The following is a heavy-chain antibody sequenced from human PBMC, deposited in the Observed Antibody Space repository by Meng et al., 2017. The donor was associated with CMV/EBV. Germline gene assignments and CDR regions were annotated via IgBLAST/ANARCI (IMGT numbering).Heavy chain of an antibody. CDR3: ARQDGVALYYFDH. CDR1: GYSFTNYW. Sequence: GGSLRLSCKGSGYSFTNYWIAWVRQMPGKDLEWMGIIYPGDSDTRYSPSFQGQVTISADKSIRTAYLQWSSLKASDTAFYYCARQDGVALYYFDHWGQGTLVTVSS. CDR2: IYPGDSDT. D-gene: IGHD3-10*01. J-gene: IGHJ4*02. V-gene: IGHV5-51*01.